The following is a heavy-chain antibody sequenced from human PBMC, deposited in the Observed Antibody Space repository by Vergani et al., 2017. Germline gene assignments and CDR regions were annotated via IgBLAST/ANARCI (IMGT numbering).Heavy chain of an antibody. Sequence: EVQLVESGGGLVQPGRSLRLSCTASGFTFGDYAMSWVRQAPGKGLEWVGFIRSKAYGGTTEYAASVKGRFTISRDDSKSIAYLQMNSLKTEDTAVYYCTRAFEGASYYDFWSGYYNYYYYYMDVWGKGTTVTVSS. V-gene: IGHV3-49*04. CDR1: GFTFGDYA. J-gene: IGHJ6*03. CDR3: TRAFEGASYYDFWSGYYNYYYYYMDV. D-gene: IGHD3-3*01. CDR2: IRSKAYGGTT.